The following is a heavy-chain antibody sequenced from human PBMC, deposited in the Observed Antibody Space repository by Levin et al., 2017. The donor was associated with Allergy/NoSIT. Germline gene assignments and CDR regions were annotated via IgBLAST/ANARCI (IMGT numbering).Heavy chain of an antibody. D-gene: IGHD3-22*01. V-gene: IGHV1-69*13. CDR3: ARVGHYYDSSGYSDLFDY. CDR2: IIPIFGTA. Sequence: SVKVSCKASGGTFSSYAISWVRQAPGQGLEWMGGIIPIFGTANYAQKFQGRVTITADESTSTAYMELSSLRSEDTAVYYCARVGHYYDSSGYSDLFDYWGQGTLVTVSS. CDR1: GGTFSSYA. J-gene: IGHJ4*02.